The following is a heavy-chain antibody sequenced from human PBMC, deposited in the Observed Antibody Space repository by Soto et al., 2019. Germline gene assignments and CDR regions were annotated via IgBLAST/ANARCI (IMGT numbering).Heavy chain of an antibody. CDR3: VSQRTSVLTQAYFDY. CDR1: GGSVSNSNYY. V-gene: IGHV4-39*01. CDR2: VYYRGRS. Sequence: SETLSLTCTVSGGSVSNSNYYWGWIRQSPGKGLEWIGSVYYRGRSYSKSSAKSRVTISVDTSKNQFSLNLNSVTASDTAVYFCVSQRTSVLTQAYFDYWGPGALVTVSS. J-gene: IGHJ4*02. D-gene: IGHD2-8*01.